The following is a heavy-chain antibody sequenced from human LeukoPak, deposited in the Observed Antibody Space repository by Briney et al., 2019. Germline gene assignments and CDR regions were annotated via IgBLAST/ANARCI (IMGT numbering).Heavy chain of an antibody. D-gene: IGHD6-19*01. CDR3: AKEYSSGWYIIDY. V-gene: IGHV3-23*01. Sequence: GGSLRLSCVVSGFPVSNIYMSWVRLAPGKGLEWVSAISGSGGSTYYADSVKGRFTISRDQSKNTLYLQMNSLRAEDTAVYYCAKEYSSGWYIIDYWGQGTLVTVSS. CDR2: ISGSGGST. CDR1: GFPVSNIY. J-gene: IGHJ4*02.